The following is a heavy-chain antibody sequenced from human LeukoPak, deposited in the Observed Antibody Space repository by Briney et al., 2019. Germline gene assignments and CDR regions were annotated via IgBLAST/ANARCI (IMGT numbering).Heavy chain of an antibody. CDR1: GFTFGDHA. CDR2: IRSIGYGGTT. CDR3: TRVRSGNDSDY. D-gene: IGHD3-10*01. J-gene: IGHJ4*02. Sequence: GGSLRLSCSASGFTFGDHAMSWVRQAPGKGLEWVGFIRSIGYGGTTEYAASVEGRFSLSRDDSKSFVYLQMSSLKAEDTAVYYCTRVRSGNDSDYWGQGTLVTVSS. V-gene: IGHV3-49*04.